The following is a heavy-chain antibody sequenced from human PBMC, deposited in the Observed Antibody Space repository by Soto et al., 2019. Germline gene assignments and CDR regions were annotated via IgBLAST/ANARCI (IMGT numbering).Heavy chain of an antibody. CDR3: ARGMSSYYYDSSGYLPHHDWSDP. CDR2: MNPNSGNT. V-gene: IGHV1-8*02. Sequence: ASVKVSCKASGYTFTSYDINWVRQATGQGLEWMGWMNPNSGNTGYAQKFQGRVTMTRNTSISTAYMELSSLRSEDTAVYYCARGMSSYYYDSSGYLPHHDWSDPWGQGNLVTVS. D-gene: IGHD3-22*01. CDR1: GYTFTSYD. J-gene: IGHJ5*02.